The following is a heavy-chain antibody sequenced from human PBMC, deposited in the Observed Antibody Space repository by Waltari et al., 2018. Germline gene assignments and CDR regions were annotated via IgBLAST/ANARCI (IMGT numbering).Heavy chain of an antibody. CDR3: VRDDDGGMGAV. CDR1: GFTFSRFW. Sequence: VQLVESGGGLVQPGGSLRLSCAASGFTFSRFWMSWVRQAPGKGLEWVANIDQDGTVTNYVDAVKGRFTTSRDNARNSLYLQMNSLRVDDTAVYYCVRDDDGGMGAVWGQGTTVTVSS. CDR2: IDQDGTVT. V-gene: IGHV3-7*01. J-gene: IGHJ6*02. D-gene: IGHD3-16*01.